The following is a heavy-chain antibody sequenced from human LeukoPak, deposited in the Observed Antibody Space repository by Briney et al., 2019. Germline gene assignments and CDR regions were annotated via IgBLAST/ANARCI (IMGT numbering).Heavy chain of an antibody. V-gene: IGHV3-33*06. CDR1: GFTFSSYG. J-gene: IGHJ4*02. CDR2: IWYDGSNK. Sequence: TGGSLRLSCAASGFTFSSYGMHWVRQAPGKGLEWVAVIWYDGSNKYYADSVKGRFTISRDNSKNTLYLRINSLRAEDTAVYYCAKTHSSSWRDYFDYWGQGTLVTVSS. CDR3: AKTHSSSWRDYFDY. D-gene: IGHD6-13*01.